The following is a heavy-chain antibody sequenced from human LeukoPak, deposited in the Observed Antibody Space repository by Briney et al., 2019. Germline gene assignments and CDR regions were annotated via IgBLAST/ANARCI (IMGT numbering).Heavy chain of an antibody. CDR2: IYYSGST. Sequence: SETLSLTCTVSGGSISSSSYYWGWIRQPPGTGLEWLGSIYYSGSTYYNPSLKSRVTISVDTSKNQFSLKLSSVTAADTAVYYCARLPSFGELANDAFDIWGQGTMVTVSS. CDR1: GGSISSSSYY. CDR3: ARLPSFGELANDAFDI. J-gene: IGHJ3*02. D-gene: IGHD3-10*01. V-gene: IGHV4-39*01.